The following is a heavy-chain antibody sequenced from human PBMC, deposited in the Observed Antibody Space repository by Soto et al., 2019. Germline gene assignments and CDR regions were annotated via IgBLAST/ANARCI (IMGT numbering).Heavy chain of an antibody. J-gene: IGHJ3*02. CDR2: ISSSGSTI. D-gene: IGHD3-22*01. V-gene: IGHV3-48*03. CDR1: GFTFSSCE. CDR3: ARDHGPQKYYYDSTTQYAFDI. Sequence: PGGSLRLSCAASGFTFSSCEMNWVRQAPGKGLEWVSYISSSGSTIYYADSVKGRFTISRDNAKNSLYLQMNSLRAEDTAVYYCARDHGPQKYYYDSTTQYAFDIWGQGTMVTVSS.